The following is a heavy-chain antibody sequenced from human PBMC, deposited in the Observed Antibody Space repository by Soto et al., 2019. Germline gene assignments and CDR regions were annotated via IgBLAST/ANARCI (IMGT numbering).Heavy chain of an antibody. CDR2: INSDGSST. J-gene: IGHJ4*02. V-gene: IGHV3-74*01. CDR3: VRTSLVVAAATREDY. CDR1: GFTFSSYW. Sequence: EVQLVESGGGLVQPGGSLRLSCAASGFTFSSYWMHWVRQAPGKGLVWVSRINSDGSSTSYADSVKGRFTISRDNAKNKMYLQMNSLRAEGTAVYYCVRTSLVVAAATREDYWGEGTLVTVSS. D-gene: IGHD2-15*01.